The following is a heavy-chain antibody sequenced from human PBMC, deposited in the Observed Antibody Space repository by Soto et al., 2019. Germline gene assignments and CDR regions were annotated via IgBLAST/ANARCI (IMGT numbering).Heavy chain of an antibody. D-gene: IGHD3-9*01. CDR3: ARPPSYIIDWYYFEL. Sequence: ASLNVSFKAAGYTFINYYMHWVRPAPGQCFELMGRISPKSGGSNCAHKFQGRVSMTWGTSINTAYLELRRLMSEDTAVYYGARPPSYIIDWYYFELWGHGTRVTVSS. CDR1: GYTFINYY. V-gene: IGHV1-2*07. CDR2: ISPKSGGS. J-gene: IGHJ4*01.